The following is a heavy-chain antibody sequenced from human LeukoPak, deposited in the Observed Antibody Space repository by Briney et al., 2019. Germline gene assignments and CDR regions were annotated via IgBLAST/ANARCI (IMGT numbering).Heavy chain of an antibody. J-gene: IGHJ4*02. D-gene: IGHD5-18*01. CDR1: GFTFSSYA. Sequence: GGSLRLSCAASGFTFSSYAMHWVRQAPGKGLEWVAVISYDGSNKYYADSVKGRFTISRDNSKNTLYLQMNSLRAEDTAVYYCAKDLGIQLWEPYYFDYWGQGTLVTVSS. CDR2: ISYDGSNK. V-gene: IGHV3-30-3*01. CDR3: AKDLGIQLWEPYYFDY.